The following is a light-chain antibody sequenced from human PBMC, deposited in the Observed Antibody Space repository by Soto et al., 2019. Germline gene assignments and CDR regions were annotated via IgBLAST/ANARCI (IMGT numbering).Light chain of an antibody. CDR3: SSYTSTTTLVV. CDR1: SSDVGRSNY. V-gene: IGLV2-14*01. J-gene: IGLJ7*01. Sequence: QSVLTQPASVSGSPGQSITISCTGTSSDVGRSNYVSWYQQHPGKAPKLLIYEVSSRPSGVSHRFSGSKSGNTASLTISGLQADDEADYYCSSYTSTTTLVVFGGGTQLTVL. CDR2: EVS.